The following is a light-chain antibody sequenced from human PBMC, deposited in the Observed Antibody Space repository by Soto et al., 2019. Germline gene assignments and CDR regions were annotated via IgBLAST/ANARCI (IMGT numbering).Light chain of an antibody. CDR2: GAS. V-gene: IGKV3-20*01. Sequence: EIVLTQSPATLSLSPGERATLSCRASQSVSSSYLAWYQQRPGQAPRLLLYGASTRDTGIPDRFSGSGSGTDFTLTISGLEPEDFAVYDCQQYGSSPQTFGQGTKVDI. CDR3: QQYGSSPQT. CDR1: QSVSSSY. J-gene: IGKJ1*01.